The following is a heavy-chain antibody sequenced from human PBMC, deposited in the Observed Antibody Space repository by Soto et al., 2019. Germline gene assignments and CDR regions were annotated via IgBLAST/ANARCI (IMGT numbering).Heavy chain of an antibody. CDR1: GGSVSSGSYY. V-gene: IGHV4-61*01. Sequence: QVQLQESGPGLVKPSETLSLTCTVSGGSVSSGSYYWTWIRQPPGKGLEWIGYIYYSGSTSYNPSVQSRATISLDTSKNEVSLKLSSVTAADTAVYYCARALNYYGMDVWGQGTTVTVSS. J-gene: IGHJ6*02. CDR2: IYYSGST. CDR3: ARALNYYGMDV.